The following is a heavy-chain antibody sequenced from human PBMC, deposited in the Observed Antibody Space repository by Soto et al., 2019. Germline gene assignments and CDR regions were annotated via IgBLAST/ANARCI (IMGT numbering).Heavy chain of an antibody. J-gene: IGHJ6*02. Sequence: QVQLVESGGGVVQPGRSLRLSCAASGFTFSSYAMHWVRQAPGKGLEWVAVISYDGSNKYYADSVKGRFTISRDNSKNTRYLQMNSLRAEDTAVYYCARDAGCSSTSCYGPYYYYGMDVWGQGTTVTVSS. CDR3: ARDAGCSSTSCYGPYYYYGMDV. V-gene: IGHV3-30-3*01. CDR1: GFTFSSYA. D-gene: IGHD2-2*01. CDR2: ISYDGSNK.